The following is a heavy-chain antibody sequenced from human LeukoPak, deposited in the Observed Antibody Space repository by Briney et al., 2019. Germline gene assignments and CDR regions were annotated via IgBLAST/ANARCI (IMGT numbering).Heavy chain of an antibody. V-gene: IGHV3-53*05. J-gene: IGHJ3*02. CDR3: AKEYWGFSGSPSAGLNI. D-gene: IGHD1-26*01. CDR2: LYSGGST. Sequence: GGSLRLSCAASGFSVSSNYMSWVRQAPGKGLEWISVLYSGGSTNYADSVKGRFTTSRDDSKDTLFLQMNSLRSEDTAVFHCAKEYWGFSGSPSAGLNIWGHGTMVTVSS. CDR1: GFSVSSNY.